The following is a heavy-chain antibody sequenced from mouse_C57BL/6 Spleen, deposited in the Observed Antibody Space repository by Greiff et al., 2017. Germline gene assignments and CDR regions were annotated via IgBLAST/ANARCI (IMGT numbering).Heavy chain of an antibody. V-gene: IGHV10-1*01. CDR2: IRSKSNNYAT. CDR3: VRANWVFAY. CDR1: GFSFNIYA. D-gene: IGHD4-1*01. Sequence: EAGGGLVQPKGSLKLSCAASGFSFNIYAMNWVRQAPGKGLEWVARIRSKSNNYATYYADSVKDRFTISRDDSESMLYLQMNNLKTEDTAMYYCVRANWVFAYWGQGTLVTVSA. J-gene: IGHJ3*01.